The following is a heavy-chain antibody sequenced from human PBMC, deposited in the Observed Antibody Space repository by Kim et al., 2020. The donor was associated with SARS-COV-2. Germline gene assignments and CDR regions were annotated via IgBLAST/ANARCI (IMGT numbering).Heavy chain of an antibody. Sequence: SSSSSYIYYADSVMDRFTIARDNAKNSLYLEMHGLGAGDTAVYYCASQDYWGQGTLVTVSS. CDR3: ASQDY. V-gene: IGHV3-21*01. J-gene: IGHJ4*02. CDR2: SSSSSYI.